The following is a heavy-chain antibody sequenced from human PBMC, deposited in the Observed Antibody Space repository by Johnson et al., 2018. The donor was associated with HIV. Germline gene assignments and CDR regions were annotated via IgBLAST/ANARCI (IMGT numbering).Heavy chain of an antibody. Sequence: VQLVESGGGLVQPGGSLRLSCAASGFTFSSYWMHWVRQAPGKGLVWVSRINSDGSTTSYADSVKGRFTISRDNAKNTLYLQMNSLRAEDTAVYYCALSGGAAAYDAFDIWGQGTMVTVSS. CDR2: INSDGSTT. CDR3: ALSGGAAAYDAFDI. V-gene: IGHV3-74*02. D-gene: IGHD6-13*01. CDR1: GFTFSSYW. J-gene: IGHJ3*02.